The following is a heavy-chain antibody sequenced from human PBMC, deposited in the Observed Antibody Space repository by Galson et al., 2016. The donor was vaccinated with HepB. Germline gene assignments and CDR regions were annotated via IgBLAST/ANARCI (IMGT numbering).Heavy chain of an antibody. CDR3: AHRPDYGDYESAFNF. CDR1: GFSMSTDGVG. J-gene: IGHJ3*01. CDR2: IYWKGTK. D-gene: IGHD4-17*01. Sequence: PALVTPTQTLTLTCTLSGFSMSTDGVGVGWIRQPPGKALDWVALIYWKGTKRVSPSLRNRLSVTTDTSRNQVFLTMTDMDPVDTATYYCAHRPDYGDYESAFNFWGQGTMVTVSS. V-gene: IGHV2-5*01.